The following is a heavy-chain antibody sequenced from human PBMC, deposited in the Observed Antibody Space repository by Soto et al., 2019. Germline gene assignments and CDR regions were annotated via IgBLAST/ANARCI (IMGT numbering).Heavy chain of an antibody. CDR2: ISFDGSNE. J-gene: IGHJ6*02. CDR1: GFTFSDYA. D-gene: IGHD4-17*01. V-gene: IGHV3-30-3*01. Sequence: GSLRLSCAASGFTFSDYAMHWVRQAPGKGLEWVAIISFDGSNEHYADSVQGRFTISRDNSENTLYLQMNSLRADDTAVYYCARPAATVIFYSGMDVWGQGTTVTVSS. CDR3: ARPAATVIFYSGMDV.